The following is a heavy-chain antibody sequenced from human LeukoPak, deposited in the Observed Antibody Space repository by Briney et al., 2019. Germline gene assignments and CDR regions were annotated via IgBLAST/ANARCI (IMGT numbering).Heavy chain of an antibody. D-gene: IGHD6-13*01. J-gene: IGHJ4*02. CDR2: VYYSGST. CDR3: ARLTSSSSGSSFDY. V-gene: IGHV4-59*08. CDR1: GGSISSYY. Sequence: PSETLSLTCTVPGGSISSYYWSWIRQPPGKGLEWIGYVYYSGSTNYNPTLKSRVTISVDTAKNQVSLKLSSVTAADTAVYYCARLTSSSSGSSFDYWGQGTLVTVSS.